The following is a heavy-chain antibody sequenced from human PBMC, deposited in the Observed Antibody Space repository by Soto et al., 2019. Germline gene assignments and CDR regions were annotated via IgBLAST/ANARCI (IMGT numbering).Heavy chain of an antibody. Sequence: SVKVSCKAFGGTFISYAFSWVRQAPGQGLEWMGGTIPIFSTTHYAQIFQGRVTITADGSTSTAYMELSSLRSEDTAVYYCAAAVWRGYSEYYYGMDVWGLGTTVTVSS. J-gene: IGHJ6*02. CDR2: TIPIFSTT. V-gene: IGHV1-69*13. CDR1: GGTFISYA. D-gene: IGHD3-3*01. CDR3: AAAVWRGYSEYYYGMDV.